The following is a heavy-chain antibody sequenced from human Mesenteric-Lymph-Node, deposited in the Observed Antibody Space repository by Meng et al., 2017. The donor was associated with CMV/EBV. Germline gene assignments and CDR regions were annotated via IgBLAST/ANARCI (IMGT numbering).Heavy chain of an antibody. CDR1: GGSINSGAYY. V-gene: IGHV4-31*03. Sequence: CTVSGGSINSGAYYWSWIRQHPGKDLEWIGYIYYSGSTYYNPSLESRVTISVDTSKNRFSLKLSSVTAADTAVYYCARDSGYGGSDYWGQGTLVTVSS. D-gene: IGHD4-23*01. J-gene: IGHJ4*02. CDR3: ARDSGYGGSDY. CDR2: IYYSGST.